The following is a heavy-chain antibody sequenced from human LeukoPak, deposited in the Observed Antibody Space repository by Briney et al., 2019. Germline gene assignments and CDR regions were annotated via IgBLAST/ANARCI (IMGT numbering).Heavy chain of an antibody. Sequence: ASVKVSCKASGYTFTGYYMHWVRQAPGQGLEWMGWINPNSGGTNYAQKFQGRVTMTRDTSISTAYMELSRLRSDDTAVYYCARDYYDFWSGYYVYSDYWSQGTLVTVSS. D-gene: IGHD3-3*01. J-gene: IGHJ4*02. CDR1: GYTFTGYY. CDR3: ARDYYDFWSGYYVYSDY. V-gene: IGHV1-2*02. CDR2: INPNSGGT.